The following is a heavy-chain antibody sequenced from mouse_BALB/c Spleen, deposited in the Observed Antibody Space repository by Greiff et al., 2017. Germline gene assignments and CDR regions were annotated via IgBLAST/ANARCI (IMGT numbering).Heavy chain of an antibody. CDR1: GFTFNTYA. Sequence: EVKLMESGGGLVQPKGSLKLSCAASGFTFNTYAMNWVRQAPGKGLEWVARIRSKSNNYATYYADSVKDRFTISRDDSQSMLYLQMNNLKTEDTAMYYCSYDSLMDYWGQGTSVTVSS. CDR3: SYDSLMDY. J-gene: IGHJ4*01. V-gene: IGHV10-1*02. D-gene: IGHD2-4*01. CDR2: IRSKSNNYAT.